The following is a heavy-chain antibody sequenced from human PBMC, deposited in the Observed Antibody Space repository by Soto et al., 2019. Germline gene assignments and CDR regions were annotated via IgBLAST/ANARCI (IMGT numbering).Heavy chain of an antibody. CDR3: TRQGFGEVHGLVDV. Sequence: PSETLSLTXTVSGGSITSSSYYWGWIRQPPGKGLEWIGSIYYSGSTYYNPSLKSRVTISVDTSKNQFSLKLSSVTAADAAVYYCTRQGFGEVHGLVDVWGQGTTVTVSS. V-gene: IGHV4-39*01. CDR2: IYYSGST. CDR1: GGSITSSSYY. D-gene: IGHD3-10*01. J-gene: IGHJ6*02.